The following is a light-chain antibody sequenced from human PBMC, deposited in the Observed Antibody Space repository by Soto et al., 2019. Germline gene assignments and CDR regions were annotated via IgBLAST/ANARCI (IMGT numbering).Light chain of an antibody. CDR3: TSYTSSSTNYV. V-gene: IGLV2-14*01. Sequence: QSALTQPASVSGSPGQSITISCTGTNSDIGGYDYVSWYQQHPGKAPKLMIYEVSNRPSGVSYRFSGSKSGNTASLTISGLQAEDEADYYCTSYTSSSTNYVFGTGTKLTVL. CDR2: EVS. CDR1: NSDIGGYDY. J-gene: IGLJ1*01.